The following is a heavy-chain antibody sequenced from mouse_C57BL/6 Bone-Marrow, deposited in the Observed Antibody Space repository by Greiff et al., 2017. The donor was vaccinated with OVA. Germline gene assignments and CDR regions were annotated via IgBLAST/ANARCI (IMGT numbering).Heavy chain of an antibody. D-gene: IGHD2-5*01. CDR2: IYPRSGNT. Sequence: QVQLQQSGAELARPGASVKLSCKASGYTFTSYGISWVKQRTGQGLEWIGEIYPRSGNTYYNEKFKGKATLTADKSSSTAYMELRSLTSEDSAVYFCARTGCSNYLAYWGQGTLVTVSA. V-gene: IGHV1-81*01. CDR1: GYTFTSYG. CDR3: ARTGCSNYLAY. J-gene: IGHJ3*01.